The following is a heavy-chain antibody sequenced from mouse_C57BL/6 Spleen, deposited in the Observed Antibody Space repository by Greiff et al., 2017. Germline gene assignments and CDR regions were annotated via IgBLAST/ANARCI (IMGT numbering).Heavy chain of an antibody. CDR3: ERDGRSSHWYFDV. J-gene: IGHJ1*03. CDR2: INPYNGGT. V-gene: IGHV1-19*01. D-gene: IGHD1-1*01. CDR1: GYTFTDYY. Sequence: EVQLQQSGPVLVKPGASVKMSCKASGYTFTDYYMNWVKQSHGKSLEWIGVINPYNGGTSYNQKFKGKATLTVDKSSSTAYIELNNPTSEESAVYYCERDGRSSHWYFDVWGTGTTVTVSS.